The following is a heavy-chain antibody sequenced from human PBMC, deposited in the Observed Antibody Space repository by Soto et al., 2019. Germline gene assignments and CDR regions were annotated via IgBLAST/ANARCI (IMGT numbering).Heavy chain of an antibody. V-gene: IGHV4-31*03. J-gene: IGHJ6*03. D-gene: IGHD3-10*01. CDR1: GDSVSSGGYY. Sequence: LSLTCTVSGDSVSSGGYYWSWIRQHPGKGLEWIGYISYSGSTYYNPSLKSRLSISLDTSKNQFSLNLSSVTAADTAVYYCARGTPASGTYYYYMDVWGEGTTVTV. CDR3: ARGTPASGTYYYYMDV. CDR2: ISYSGST.